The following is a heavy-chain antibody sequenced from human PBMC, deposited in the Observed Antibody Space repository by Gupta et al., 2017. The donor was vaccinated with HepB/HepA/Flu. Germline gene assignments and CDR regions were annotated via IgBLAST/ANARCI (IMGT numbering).Heavy chain of an antibody. V-gene: IGHV3-23*01. CDR3: PKKVGDMVFGHFDL. CDR1: GFTFSSYA. Sequence: EVQLLESGGGLIQPGGSLRLSCAASGFTFSSYAMNWVRQAPGKGLEWVSTISGSGGGKDHADAGKGRFTISRDNSKNTVYLQMRRLRDEDTAIYYCPKKVGDMVFGHFDLWAQGTLVHVSS. CDR2: ISGSGGGK. D-gene: IGHD2-8*01. J-gene: IGHJ4*02.